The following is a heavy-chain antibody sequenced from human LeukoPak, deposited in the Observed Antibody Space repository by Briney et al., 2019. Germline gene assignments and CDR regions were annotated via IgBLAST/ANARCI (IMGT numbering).Heavy chain of an antibody. Sequence: PSETLSLTCTVSGGSISSSSYYWGWIRQPPGKGLEWIGSIYYSGSTYYNPSLKSRVTISVDTSKNQFSLKLSSVTAADTAVYYCARSLLWFGELFDYWGQGTLVTVSS. CDR2: IYYSGST. CDR1: GGSISSSSYY. V-gene: IGHV4-39*01. CDR3: ARSLLWFGELFDY. J-gene: IGHJ4*02. D-gene: IGHD3-10*01.